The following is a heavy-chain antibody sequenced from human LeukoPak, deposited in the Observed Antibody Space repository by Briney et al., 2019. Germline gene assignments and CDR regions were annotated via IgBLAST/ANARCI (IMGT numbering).Heavy chain of an antibody. J-gene: IGHJ3*02. V-gene: IGHV3-30-3*01. CDR3: AKDRARTPTDAFDI. D-gene: IGHD3-10*01. CDR2: ISYDGNHK. CDR1: GFTFSNHA. Sequence: GGSLRLSCSASGFTFSNHAMHWVRQAPGRGLQWVALISYDGNHKYYADSVKGRFTISRDNSKNTLYLQMNSLRAEDTAVYYCAKDRARTPTDAFDIWGQGTMVTVSS.